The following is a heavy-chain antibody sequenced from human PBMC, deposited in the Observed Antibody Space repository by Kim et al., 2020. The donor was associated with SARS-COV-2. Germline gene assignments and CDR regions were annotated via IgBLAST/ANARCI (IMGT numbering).Heavy chain of an antibody. CDR1: GGSFSDYS. D-gene: IGHD3-3*01. J-gene: IGHJ6*02. Sequence: SETLSLTCAVYGGSFSDYSWTWIRQPPGKGLEWIGEINHSGSSNNPSLQSRVSISIDTSKNQFSLRLRSMTAADTAVYYCARGRAGVVPAPVLGLGPYYEYYILDVWGRGTTVTVSS. CDR3: ARGRAGVVPAPVLGLGPYYEYYILDV. V-gene: IGHV4-34*01. CDR2: INHSGSS.